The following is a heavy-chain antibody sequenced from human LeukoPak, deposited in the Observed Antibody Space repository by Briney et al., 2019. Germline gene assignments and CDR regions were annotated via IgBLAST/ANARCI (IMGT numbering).Heavy chain of an antibody. V-gene: IGHV3-66*01. J-gene: IGHJ5*02. CDR2: IYSGGGA. Sequence: GGSLRLSCAASGFTFTSNYMSWVRQAPGKGLEWVSIIYSGGGAYYAASVKGRLTISRDNSRNTLFLKINSLRAEDTAMYYCARVFPPNWFDPWGQGTLFTVSS. CDR3: ARVFPPNWFDP. D-gene: IGHD3-10*02. CDR1: GFTFTSNY.